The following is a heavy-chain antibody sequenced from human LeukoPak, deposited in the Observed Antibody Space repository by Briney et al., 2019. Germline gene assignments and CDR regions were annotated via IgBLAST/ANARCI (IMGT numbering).Heavy chain of an antibody. CDR2: MDYTGST. CDR1: GASISSSNYY. Sequence: SETLSLTCSVSGASISSSNYYWGWIRQPPGKGLEWIGTMDYTGSTYSNPSLKSRVTISVDTSKNQFSLNLSYVTAADTATYYCARGMVTFGNWGQGTLVTVSS. CDR3: ARGMVTFGN. J-gene: IGHJ4*02. D-gene: IGHD3-16*01. V-gene: IGHV4-39*01.